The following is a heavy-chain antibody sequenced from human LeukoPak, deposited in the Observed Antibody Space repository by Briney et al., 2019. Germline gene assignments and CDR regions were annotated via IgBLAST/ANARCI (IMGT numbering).Heavy chain of an antibody. V-gene: IGHV3-7*01. J-gene: IGHJ4*02. CDR3: ARDMAQLRYFDWLDGGYFDY. CDR1: GFTFSSYW. CDR2: IKQDGSEK. Sequence: GGSLRLSCAASGFTFSSYWMSWVRQAPGKGLEWVANIKQDGSEKYYVDSVKGRFTISRDNAKNSLYLEMNSLRAEDTAVYYCARDMAQLRYFDWLDGGYFDYWGQGTLVTVSS. D-gene: IGHD3-9*01.